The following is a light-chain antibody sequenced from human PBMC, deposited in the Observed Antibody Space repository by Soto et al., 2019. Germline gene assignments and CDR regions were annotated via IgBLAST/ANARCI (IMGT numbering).Light chain of an antibody. J-gene: IGKJ1*01. Sequence: IVLTQSPAALSVSLGERVTLSCRASQSVSANLAWYQQRPGQAPRLLIYGISNRVPDTPDRFSGSGSGTEFTLTISSLQSEDSAVYYCQQYNIWPPWTFGQGTKVEIK. V-gene: IGKV3-15*01. CDR3: QQYNIWPPWT. CDR2: GIS. CDR1: QSVSAN.